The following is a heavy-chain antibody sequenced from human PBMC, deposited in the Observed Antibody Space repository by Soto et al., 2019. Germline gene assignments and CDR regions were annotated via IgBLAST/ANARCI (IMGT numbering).Heavy chain of an antibody. V-gene: IGHV4-4*07. Sequence: SSETLSLTCTVSGGSISSYYWSWIRQPAGKGLEWIGRIYTSGSTNYNPSLKSRVTMSVDTSKNQFSLKLSSVTAADTAVYYCARGDIVVVPAALRIAAEGYYYYYGMDVWGQGTTVTVSS. D-gene: IGHD2-2*01. J-gene: IGHJ6*02. CDR3: ARGDIVVVPAALRIAAEGYYYYYGMDV. CDR2: IYTSGST. CDR1: GGSISSYY.